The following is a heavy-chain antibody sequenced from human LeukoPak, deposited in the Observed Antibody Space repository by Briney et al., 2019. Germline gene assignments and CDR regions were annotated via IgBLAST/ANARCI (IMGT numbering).Heavy chain of an antibody. CDR2: ITSRGTHI. V-gene: IGHV3-21*01. J-gene: IGHJ6*03. CDR1: GFAFNSYT. Sequence: PGGSLRLSCAASGFAFNSYTIKRVRQAPGKGLEWVSAITSRGTHIYNADSVKGRFTISRDNAENSAYLQMSSLRAEDTAVYYCARVAQGATTENYYYYYMDVWGKGTTVTVSS. D-gene: IGHD4-11*01. CDR3: ARVAQGATTENYYYYYMDV.